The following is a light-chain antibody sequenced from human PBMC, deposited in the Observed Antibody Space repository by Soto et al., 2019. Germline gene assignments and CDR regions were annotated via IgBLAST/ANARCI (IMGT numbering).Light chain of an antibody. J-gene: IGLJ1*01. Sequence: QSALTQPRSVSGSPGQSVTISCTGTSSDVGGYNYVSWYQEHPGRAPKRMIYDVSIRPSGVPDRFSGSKSGNTASLTISGLLAEDEADYYCCSYAGTYSSFVFGSGTKLTVL. V-gene: IGLV2-11*01. CDR2: DVS. CDR3: CSYAGTYSSFV. CDR1: SSDVGGYNY.